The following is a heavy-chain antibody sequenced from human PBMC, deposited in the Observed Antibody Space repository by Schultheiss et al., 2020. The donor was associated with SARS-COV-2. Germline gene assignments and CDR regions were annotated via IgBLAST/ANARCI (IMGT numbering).Heavy chain of an antibody. CDR1: GFTFSSYA. CDR3: AKGFGDIVVVVAAS. J-gene: IGHJ5*02. D-gene: IGHD2-15*01. Sequence: GGSLRLSCAASGFTFSSYAMSWVRQAPGKGLEWVANIKQDGSEKYYVDSVKGRFTISRDNAKNSLYLQMNSLRAEDTAVYYCAKGFGDIVVVVAASWGQGTLVTVSS. V-gene: IGHV3-7*03. CDR2: IKQDGSEK.